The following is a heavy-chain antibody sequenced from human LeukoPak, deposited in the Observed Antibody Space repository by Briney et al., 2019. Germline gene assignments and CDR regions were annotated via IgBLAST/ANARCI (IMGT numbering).Heavy chain of an antibody. J-gene: IGHJ4*02. D-gene: IGHD3-10*01. CDR1: GYTFTSYY. CDR3: ARITPVGSLVPPYYFDY. Sequence: GASVKVSCKASGYTFTSYYMHWVRQAPGQGLEWMGIINPSGGSTSYAQKFQGRVTMTRDTSTSTVYMELSSLRSEDTAVYYCARITPVGSLVPPYYFDYWGQGTLVTVSS. V-gene: IGHV1-46*01. CDR2: INPSGGST.